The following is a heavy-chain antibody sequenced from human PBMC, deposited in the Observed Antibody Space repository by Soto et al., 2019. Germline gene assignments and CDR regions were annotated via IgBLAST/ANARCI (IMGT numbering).Heavy chain of an antibody. J-gene: IGHJ4*02. CDR1: GFTFTTYA. V-gene: IGHV3-23*01. CDR3: AKRDSADASPHNFDC. CDR2: ITPSGGGT. D-gene: IGHD3-10*01. Sequence: EVQLLESGGGLVQPGGSLRLSCAASGFTFTTYAMSWVRQAPGKGLEWVSAITPSGGGTYYAGSVKGRFTISRDNSKDTLYLQMNSLRAEDTAVYYCAKRDSADASPHNFDCWGQGTLVTVSS.